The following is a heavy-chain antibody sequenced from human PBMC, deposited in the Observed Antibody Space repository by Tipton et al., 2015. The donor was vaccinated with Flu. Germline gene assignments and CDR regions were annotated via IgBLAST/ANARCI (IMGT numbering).Heavy chain of an antibody. CDR3: AREKGFYDFWSVVGRSYYFDY. Sequence: SLRLSCAASGFTFSDYYMSWIRQAPGKGLEWVSYISSSGSTIYYADSVKGRFTISRDNAKNSLYLQMNSLRAEDTAVYYCAREKGFYDFWSVVGRSYYFDYWGPGTLVTVSS. D-gene: IGHD3-3*01. CDR1: GFTFSDYY. V-gene: IGHV3-11*01. CDR2: ISSSGSTI. J-gene: IGHJ4*02.